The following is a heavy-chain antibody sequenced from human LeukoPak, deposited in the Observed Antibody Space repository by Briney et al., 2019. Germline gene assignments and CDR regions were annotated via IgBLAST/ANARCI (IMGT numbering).Heavy chain of an antibody. Sequence: SQTLSLTCTVSGGSISSGGYYWSWIRQHPGKGLEWIGYIYYSGSTYYNPSLKSRVTISVDTSKNQFSLKLSSVTAADTAVYYCASMSRAAGDVVDYWGQGTLVTVSS. J-gene: IGHJ4*02. CDR2: IYYSGST. CDR3: ASMSRAAGDVVDY. V-gene: IGHV4-31*03. CDR1: GGSISSGGYY. D-gene: IGHD6-13*01.